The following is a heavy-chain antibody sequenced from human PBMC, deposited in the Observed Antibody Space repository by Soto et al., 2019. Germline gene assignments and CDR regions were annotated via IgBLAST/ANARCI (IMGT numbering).Heavy chain of an antibody. J-gene: IGHJ5*02. D-gene: IGHD5-12*01. CDR2: IYYSGST. Sequence: SETLSLTCTVSGGSISSGDYYWSWIRQPPGKGLEWIGYIYYSGSTYYNPSLKSRVTISVDTSKNQFSLKLSSATAADTAVYYCARVLATTLHWFDPWGQGTLVTVSS. V-gene: IGHV4-30-4*01. CDR1: GGSISSGDYY. CDR3: ARVLATTLHWFDP.